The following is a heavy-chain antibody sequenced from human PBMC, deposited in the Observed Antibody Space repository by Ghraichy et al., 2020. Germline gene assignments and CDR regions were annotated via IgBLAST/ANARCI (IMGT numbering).Heavy chain of an antibody. CDR2: ISSSSSYI. CDR1: GFTFSSYS. J-gene: IGHJ6*02. V-gene: IGHV3-21*01. Sequence: GGSLRLSCAASGFTFSSYSMNWVRQAPGKGLEWVSSISSSSSYIYYAASVKGRFTISRDNAKNSLYLQMNSLRAEDTAVYYCAREGYKDSYNWNDVGMHYYYYGMDVWGQGTTVTVSS. CDR3: AREGYKDSYNWNDVGMHYYYYGMDV. D-gene: IGHD1-1*01.